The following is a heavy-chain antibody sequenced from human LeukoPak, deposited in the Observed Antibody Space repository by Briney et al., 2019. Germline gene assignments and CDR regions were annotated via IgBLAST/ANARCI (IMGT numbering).Heavy chain of an antibody. V-gene: IGHV4-34*01. CDR2: INHSGST. D-gene: IGHD3-22*01. CDR1: GGSFSGYY. J-gene: IGHJ4*02. CDR3: ARESKSYDGSGYYHDY. Sequence: SETLSLTCAVYGGSFSGYYWSWIRQPPGKGLEWIGEINHSGSTNYNPSLKSRVTISVDTSKNQFSLKLSSVTAADTAVYYCARESKSYDGSGYYHDYWGQGTLVAVSS.